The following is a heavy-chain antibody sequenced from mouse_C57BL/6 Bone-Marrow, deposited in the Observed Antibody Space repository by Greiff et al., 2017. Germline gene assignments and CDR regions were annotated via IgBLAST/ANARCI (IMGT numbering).Heavy chain of an antibody. CDR3: AGYFFVDGYYFDY. V-gene: IGHV7-3*01. D-gene: IGHD2-3*01. J-gene: IGHJ2*01. CDR2: IGNKANGYTK. Sequence: EVQGVDSGGGLVQPGGSLSLSCAASGFTFTDYYMSWVRQPPGKALEWLGFIGNKANGYTKEYSSSVKGRLTISRDNSQSILYFQMNALRAEDSDTYDCAGYFFVDGYYFDYWGQGTTLTVSS. CDR1: GFTFTDYY.